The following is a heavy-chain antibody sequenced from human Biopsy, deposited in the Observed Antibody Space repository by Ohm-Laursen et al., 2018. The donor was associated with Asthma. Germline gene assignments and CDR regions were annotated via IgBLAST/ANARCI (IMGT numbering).Heavy chain of an antibody. D-gene: IGHD6-13*01. Sequence: TLSLTCRLSSGSGGYMRSGNYYWGWIRQPPGKGLEWIGSIYYSGTTYYNPSLESRVPVSADTSKNQFSLKLTSVTAADTAVYYCVRGSSSWHHGPFHYYYGLDVWGQGTTATVSS. V-gene: IGHV4-39*01. CDR3: VRGSSSWHHGPFHYYYGLDV. J-gene: IGHJ6*02. CDR1: GGYMRSGNYY. CDR2: IYYSGTT.